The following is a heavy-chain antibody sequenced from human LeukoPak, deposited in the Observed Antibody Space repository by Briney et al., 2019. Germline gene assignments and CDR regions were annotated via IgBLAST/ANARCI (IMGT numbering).Heavy chain of an antibody. CDR2: INHSGST. CDR3: ARGRNLFTMVRGVRPRDRGFDI. Sequence: SETLSLTCAVYGGSFSGYYWSWIRQPPGKGREWIGEINHSGSTNYNPSLKSRVTISVDTSKNQFSLKLSSVTAADTAVYYCARGRNLFTMVRGVRPRDRGFDIWGQGTMVTVSS. D-gene: IGHD3-10*01. V-gene: IGHV4-34*01. CDR1: GGSFSGYY. J-gene: IGHJ3*02.